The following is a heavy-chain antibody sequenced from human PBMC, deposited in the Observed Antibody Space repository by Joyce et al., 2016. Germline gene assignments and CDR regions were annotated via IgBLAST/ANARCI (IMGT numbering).Heavy chain of an antibody. CDR3: ARGGISYYYAMDV. CDR1: GSTFSSSS. J-gene: IGHJ6*02. CDR2: ISGTIYYI. D-gene: IGHD3-16*01. V-gene: IGHV3-21*01. Sequence: QLVESGGGVVKPGGSLRLSCEASGSTFSSSSMSWFRQAPGKGLEWVAAISGTIYYICRAETVRGRFTVSRDNAKKTLYLQMNSLRAEDSAVFYCARGGISYYYAMDVWGQGTTVTVSS.